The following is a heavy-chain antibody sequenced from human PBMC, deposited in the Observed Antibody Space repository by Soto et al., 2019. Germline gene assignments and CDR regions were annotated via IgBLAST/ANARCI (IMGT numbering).Heavy chain of an antibody. D-gene: IGHD3-22*01. CDR3: ARDSSGYYDLDY. CDR1: GGSISSYY. CDR2: IYYSGST. Sequence: QVQLQESGPGLVKPSETLSLTCTVSGGSISSYYWSWIRQPPGKGLEWIGYIYYSGSTNYNPSLKSRVTISVDTSKNQFSLKLSSVTAADTAVYYCARDSSGYYDLDYWGQGTLVTVSS. J-gene: IGHJ4*02. V-gene: IGHV4-59*01.